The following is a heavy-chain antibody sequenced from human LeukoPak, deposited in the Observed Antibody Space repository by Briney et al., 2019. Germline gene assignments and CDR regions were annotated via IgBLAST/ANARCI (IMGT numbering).Heavy chain of an antibody. D-gene: IGHD3-22*01. Sequence: ASVKVSCKASGYTFTSYAMHWVRQAPGQRLEWMGWINAGNGNTKYSQKFQGRVTITRDTSASTAYMELSSLRSEDTAVYYCARVGHYYDSSGFISYYYGMDVWGQGTTVTVSS. CDR3: ARVGHYYDSSGFISYYYGMDV. CDR2: INAGNGNT. CDR1: GYTFTSYA. V-gene: IGHV1-3*01. J-gene: IGHJ6*02.